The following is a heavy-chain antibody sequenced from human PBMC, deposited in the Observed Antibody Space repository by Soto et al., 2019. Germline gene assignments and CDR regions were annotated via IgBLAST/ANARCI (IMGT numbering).Heavy chain of an antibody. J-gene: IGHJ5*02. CDR2: IIPIFGTA. Sequence: QVQLVQSGAEVKKPGSSVKVSCKASGGTFSSYAISWVRQAPGQGLEWMGGIIPIFGTASYAQKFQGRVTITADESTSTAYMELSSLRSEDTAVYYCARYTDRDYDFWGGFDPWGQGTLVTVSS. V-gene: IGHV1-69*12. CDR1: GGTFSSYA. CDR3: ARYTDRDYDFWGGFDP. D-gene: IGHD3-3*01.